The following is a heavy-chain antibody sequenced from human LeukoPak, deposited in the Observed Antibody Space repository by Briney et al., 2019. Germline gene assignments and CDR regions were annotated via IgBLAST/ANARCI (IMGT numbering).Heavy chain of an antibody. V-gene: IGHV1-2*06. CDR2: INPNSGGT. D-gene: IGHD4-17*01. J-gene: IGHJ4*02. Sequence: ASVKVSCKASGYTFTGYYMHWVRQAPGQGLEWMGRINPNSGGTNYVQKFQGRVTMTRDTSISTAYMELSRLRSDDTAVYYCARGYGDFNYFDYWGQGTLVTVSS. CDR3: ARGYGDFNYFDY. CDR1: GYTFTGYY.